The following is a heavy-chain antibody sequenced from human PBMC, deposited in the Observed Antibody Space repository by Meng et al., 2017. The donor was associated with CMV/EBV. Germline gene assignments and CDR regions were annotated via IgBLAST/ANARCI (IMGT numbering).Heavy chain of an antibody. Sequence: ASVKVSCKASGYTFTSYYINWVRQATGQGLEGMGWMNPNSGNTGYAQKFQGRVTMTRNTSISTAYMELSSLKTEDTAVYYCARGAHSTAICGVVISHYFDPWGQGTLVTVSS. V-gene: IGHV1-8*01. CDR1: GYTFTSYY. CDR2: MNPNSGNT. CDR3: ARGAHSTAICGVVISHYFDP. D-gene: IGHD3-3*01. J-gene: IGHJ5*02.